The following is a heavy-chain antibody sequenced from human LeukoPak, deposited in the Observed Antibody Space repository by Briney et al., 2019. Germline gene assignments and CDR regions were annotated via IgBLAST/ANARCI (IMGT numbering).Heavy chain of an antibody. D-gene: IGHD5-12*01. CDR3: ARSRGVSGYDFAY. CDR1: GFTFSSYT. V-gene: IGHV3-30-3*01. J-gene: IGHJ4*02. CDR2: ISYDGSNK. Sequence: GGSLRLSCAASGFTFSSYTMHWVRQAPGKGLEWVALISYDGSNKYYVDSVKGRFTVSRDNSKNTLYLQMNSLRVEDTAVYYCARSRGVSGYDFAYWGQGTLVTVSS.